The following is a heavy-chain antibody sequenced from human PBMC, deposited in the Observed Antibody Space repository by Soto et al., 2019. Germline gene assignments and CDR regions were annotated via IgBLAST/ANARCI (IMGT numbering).Heavy chain of an antibody. Sequence: ASVKVSCKASGYTFTSYYMHWVRQAPGQGLEWMGIINPSGGSTSYAQKFQGRVTMTRDTSTSTVYMEPSSLRSEDTAVYYCARVRDGYNYDPGPFDYWGQGTLVTVSS. CDR3: ARVRDGYNYDPGPFDY. CDR2: INPSGGST. CDR1: GYTFTSYY. J-gene: IGHJ4*02. V-gene: IGHV1-46*01. D-gene: IGHD5-12*01.